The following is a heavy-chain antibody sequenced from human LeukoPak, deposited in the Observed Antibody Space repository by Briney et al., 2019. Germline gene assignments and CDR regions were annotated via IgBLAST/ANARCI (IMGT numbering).Heavy chain of an antibody. CDR1: GFTFSSYA. CDR3: ARDQDSSWYRD. V-gene: IGHV3-30-3*01. Sequence: PGGSLKLSCAASGFTFSSYAMHWVRQAPGKGLEWVAVISYDGSNKYYADSVKGRFTISRDNSKNTLYLQMNSLRAEDTAVYYCARDQDSSWYRDWGQGTLVTVSS. D-gene: IGHD6-13*01. CDR2: ISYDGSNK. J-gene: IGHJ4*02.